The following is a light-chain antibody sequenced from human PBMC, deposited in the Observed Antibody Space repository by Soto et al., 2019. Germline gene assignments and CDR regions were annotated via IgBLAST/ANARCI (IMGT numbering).Light chain of an antibody. CDR3: CSYAGGSTFVV. CDR2: EGS. J-gene: IGLJ2*01. V-gene: IGLV2-23*03. Sequence: QSALTQPASVSGSPGQSITISCTGTSSDFGTYNLVSWYQQHPGKAPKLMIYEGSKRPSGVSNRFSGSKSGNTASPTIPGLQAEDEADYYCCSYAGGSTFVVFGGGTKVTVL. CDR1: SSDFGTYNL.